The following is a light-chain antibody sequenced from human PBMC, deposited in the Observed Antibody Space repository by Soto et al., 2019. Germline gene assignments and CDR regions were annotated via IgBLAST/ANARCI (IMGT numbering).Light chain of an antibody. Sequence: EIVMTQSPATLSVSPGERATLFCRASQSVSRNLAWYQQKPGQAPRLLIYGASTRATGIPARFSGSGSGTELTITISSLPSEDFAVYYCQQSHSWPPMLTFGGATKVEIK. V-gene: IGKV3-15*01. CDR3: QQSHSWPPMLT. J-gene: IGKJ4*01. CDR1: QSVSRN. CDR2: GAS.